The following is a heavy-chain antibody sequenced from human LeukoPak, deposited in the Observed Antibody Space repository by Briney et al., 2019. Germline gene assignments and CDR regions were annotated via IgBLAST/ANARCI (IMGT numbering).Heavy chain of an antibody. CDR1: GFTFSSYA. CDR2: ISGSGGST. D-gene: IGHD5-24*01. J-gene: IGHJ4*02. CDR3: ANGLGDGYSPFVY. Sequence: GALRLSCAASGFTFSSYAMSWVRQAPGKGLEWVSAISGSGGSTYYADSVKGRFTISRDNSKNTLYLQMNSLRAEDTAVYYCANGLGDGYSPFVYWGQGTLVTVSS. V-gene: IGHV3-23*01.